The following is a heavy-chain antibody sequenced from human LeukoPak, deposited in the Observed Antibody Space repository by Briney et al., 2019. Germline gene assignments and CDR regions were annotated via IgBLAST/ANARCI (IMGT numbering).Heavy chain of an antibody. V-gene: IGHV3-23*01. CDR2: ISEGGGST. Sequence: GGSLRLSCVVSGISLSNYAMSWVRQAPGKGLEWVSYISEGGGSTAYADSVKGRFTISRDNSLNTLYLQMSSLRAEDTAVYFCAKRGIVIRGILVIGYHQEAYHYDCWGQGVLVTVS. D-gene: IGHD3-10*01. CDR1: GISLSNYA. J-gene: IGHJ4*02. CDR3: AKRGIVIRGILVIGYHQEAYHYDC.